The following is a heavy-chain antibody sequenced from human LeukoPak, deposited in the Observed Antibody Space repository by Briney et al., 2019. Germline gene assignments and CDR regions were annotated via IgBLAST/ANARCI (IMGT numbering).Heavy chain of an antibody. D-gene: IGHD3-16*02. J-gene: IGHJ4*02. CDR2: ISGSGGST. CDR3: TTVSPGGLWGSYRTNYYFDY. Sequence: GGSLRLSCAASGFTFSSCAMSWVRQAPGKGLEWVSAISGSGGSTYYADSVKGRFTISRDNSKNTLYLQMNSLKTEDTAVYYCTTVSPGGLWGSYRTNYYFDYWGQGTLVTVSS. V-gene: IGHV3-23*01. CDR1: GFTFSSCA.